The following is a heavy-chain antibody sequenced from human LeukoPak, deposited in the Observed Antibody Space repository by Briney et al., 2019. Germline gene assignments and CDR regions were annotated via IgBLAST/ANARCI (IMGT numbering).Heavy chain of an antibody. CDR3: ARGLEQWLVNWFDP. Sequence: ETLSLTCAVYGGSFSGYYWSWIRQPPGKGLEWIGEINHSGSTNYNPSLKSRVTISVDTSKNQFSLKLSSVTAADTAVYYCARGLEQWLVNWFDPWGQGTLVTVSS. CDR2: INHSGST. CDR1: GGSFSGYY. D-gene: IGHD6-19*01. V-gene: IGHV4-34*01. J-gene: IGHJ5*02.